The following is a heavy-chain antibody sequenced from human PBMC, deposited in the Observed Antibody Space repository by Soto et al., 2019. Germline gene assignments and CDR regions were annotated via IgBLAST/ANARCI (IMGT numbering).Heavy chain of an antibody. CDR3: ARDGGHGNNY. Sequence: SETLSLTCAVSGYSISSGYYWGWIRQPPGKGLDWIATIYHSGSTFYNPSLKSRVTISVDKSKNQFSLKLTSVTAADTAVYYCARDGGHGNNYWGQGTLATVSS. CDR1: GYSISSGYY. CDR2: IYHSGST. J-gene: IGHJ4*02. V-gene: IGHV4-38-2*02. D-gene: IGHD2-15*01.